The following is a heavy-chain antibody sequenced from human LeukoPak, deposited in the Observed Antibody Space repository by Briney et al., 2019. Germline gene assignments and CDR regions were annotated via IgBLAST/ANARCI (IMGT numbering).Heavy chain of an antibody. J-gene: IGHJ4*02. CDR2: IYYSGST. V-gene: IGHV4-59*01. D-gene: IGHD5-24*01. CDR1: GGSFSGYY. Sequence: SETLSLTCAVYGGSFSGYYWSWIRQPPGKGLEWIGYIYYSGSTNYNPSLKSRVTISVDTSKNQFSLKLSSVTAADTAVYYCARGVEMATKRDYWGQGTLVTVSS. CDR3: ARGVEMATKRDY.